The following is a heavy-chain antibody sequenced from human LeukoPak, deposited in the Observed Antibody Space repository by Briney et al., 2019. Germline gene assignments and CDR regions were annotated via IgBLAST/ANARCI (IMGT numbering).Heavy chain of an antibody. CDR2: ISPNNGDT. V-gene: IGHV1-2*02. Sequence: ASVKVSCKPSGYTFTDSYIHWVRQAPGVGLQWMGWISPNNGDTKCAEDFQDRVTMTRDTSISTAYMELTGLTPDDTAVYYCVRSPIRASAYWGRGTLVTVSS. CDR3: VRSPIRASAY. J-gene: IGHJ4*02. CDR1: GYTFTDSY.